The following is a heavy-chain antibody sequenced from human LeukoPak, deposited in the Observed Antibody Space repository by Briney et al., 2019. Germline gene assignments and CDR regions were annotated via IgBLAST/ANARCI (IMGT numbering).Heavy chain of an antibody. D-gene: IGHD1-26*01. CDR3: ARDGRYYYAFDI. V-gene: IGHV4-30-4*07. Sequence: TLSLTCAVSGGSISSGGYSWSWIRQPPGKGREWIGYIYYSGSTYYNPSLKNRATISVDTSKNQFSLKLSSVTAADTAVYYCARDGRYYYAFDIWGEGTMVTVSS. J-gene: IGHJ3*02. CDR2: IYYSGST. CDR1: GGSISSGGYS.